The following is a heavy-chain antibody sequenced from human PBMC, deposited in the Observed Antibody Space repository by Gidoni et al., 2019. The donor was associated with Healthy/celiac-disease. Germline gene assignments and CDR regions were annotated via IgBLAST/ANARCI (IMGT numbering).Heavy chain of an antibody. J-gene: IGHJ4*02. CDR1: GFTFSSYG. D-gene: IGHD3-3*01. Sequence: QVQLVESGGGVVQPGRSLRLSCAASGFTFSSYGMHWVRQAPGKGLEWVAVIWYDGSNKYYADSVKGRFTISRDNSKNTLYLQMNSLRAEDTAVYYCARDDTIFGVGNFDYWGQGTLVTVSS. CDR2: IWYDGSNK. CDR3: ARDDTIFGVGNFDY. V-gene: IGHV3-33*01.